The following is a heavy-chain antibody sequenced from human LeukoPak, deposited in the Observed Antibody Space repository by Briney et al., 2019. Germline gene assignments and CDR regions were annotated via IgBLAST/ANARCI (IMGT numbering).Heavy chain of an antibody. CDR3: AKLVGDIVVVPAAIKGIGDAFDI. Sequence: GGSLRLSCAASGFTFSDYYMSWIRQAPGKGLEWVSYISSSGSTIYYADSVKGRFTISRDNAKNSLYLQMNSLRAEDTAVYYCAKLVGDIVVVPAAIKGIGDAFDIWGQGTMVTVSS. D-gene: IGHD2-2*02. CDR2: ISSSGSTI. CDR1: GFTFSDYY. V-gene: IGHV3-11*04. J-gene: IGHJ3*02.